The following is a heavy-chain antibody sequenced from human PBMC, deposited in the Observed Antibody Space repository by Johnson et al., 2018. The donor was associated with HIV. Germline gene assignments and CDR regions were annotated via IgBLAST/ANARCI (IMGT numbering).Heavy chain of an antibody. CDR1: GFTVSSYY. CDR2: LFSGGSI. V-gene: IGHV3-66*01. D-gene: IGHD5-18*01. J-gene: IGHJ3*02. Sequence: VQLVESGGGVVQPGRSLRLSCAASGFTVSSYYMSWVRQAPGKGLEWVSVLFSGGSIYFADSVKGRFTISRDNSKNTLYLQMNSLRAEDTAGYYCAKDVVGIQLLGAFDIWGQGTMVTVSS. CDR3: AKDVVGIQLLGAFDI.